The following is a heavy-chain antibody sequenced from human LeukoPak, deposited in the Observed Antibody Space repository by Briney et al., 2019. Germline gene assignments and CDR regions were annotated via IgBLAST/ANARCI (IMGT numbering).Heavy chain of an antibody. D-gene: IGHD3-22*01. J-gene: IGHJ4*02. Sequence: SETLSLTCTVSGGSISSHYWSWIRQPPGKGLEWIGYIYYSGSTNYNPSLKSRVTISVDTSKNQFSLKLSSVTAADTAAYYCARGGGYLDYWGQGTLVTVSS. CDR3: ARGGGYLDY. V-gene: IGHV4-59*11. CDR2: IYYSGST. CDR1: GGSISSHY.